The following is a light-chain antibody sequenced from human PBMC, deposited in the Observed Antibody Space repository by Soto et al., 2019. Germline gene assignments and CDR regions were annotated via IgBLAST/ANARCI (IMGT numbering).Light chain of an antibody. CDR2: GAS. CDR3: QHFGNSLWT. V-gene: IGKV3-20*01. Sequence: EIVLTQSPGTLSLSPRERATLSCRASQSVASRNLAWYQQKSGQAPRLLIYGASSRAIHTPDRFSGSGSGTDFTLTIRGMETEDFAVYYCQHFGNSLWTFGQGTKVDIK. J-gene: IGKJ1*01. CDR1: QSVASRN.